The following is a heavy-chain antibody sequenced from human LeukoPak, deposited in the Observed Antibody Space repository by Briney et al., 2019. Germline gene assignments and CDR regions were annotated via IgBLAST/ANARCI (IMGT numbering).Heavy chain of an antibody. Sequence: SETLSLTCTVSGGSISSGGYYWSWIRQHPGKGLEWIGYIYYSGSTYYNPYLKSRVTRSVDTSKNQFSLKLSSVTAADTAVYYCARGGGYDRAFDIWGQGTMVTVSS. J-gene: IGHJ3*02. CDR2: IYYSGST. D-gene: IGHD5-12*01. CDR3: ARGGGYDRAFDI. V-gene: IGHV4-31*03. CDR1: GGSISSGGYY.